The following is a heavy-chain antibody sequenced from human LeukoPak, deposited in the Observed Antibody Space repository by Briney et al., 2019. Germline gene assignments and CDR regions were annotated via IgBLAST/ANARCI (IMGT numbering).Heavy chain of an antibody. CDR2: ISTNSDIR. CDR1: GYTFTNYG. Sequence: GASVKVSCKASGYTFTNYGISWVRQAPGQGLEGMGWISTNSDIRTYAQTLQGRFTMTTDTATTTAYMELNNLTFDDTAVYYCARDWDAMNNCFDPWGQGTPVTVSS. V-gene: IGHV1-18*01. J-gene: IGHJ5*02. CDR3: ARDWDAMNNCFDP. D-gene: IGHD1-26*01.